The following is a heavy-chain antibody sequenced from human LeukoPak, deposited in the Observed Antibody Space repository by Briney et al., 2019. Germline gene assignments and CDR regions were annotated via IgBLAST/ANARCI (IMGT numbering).Heavy chain of an antibody. CDR2: IYYSGST. V-gene: IGHV4-59*01. J-gene: IGHJ5*02. D-gene: IGHD3-3*01. CDR3: ARVGAVNYDFWSGYRNWFDP. CDR1: GGSISSYY. Sequence: PSETLSLTCTVSGGSISSYYWSWIRQPPGKGLEWIGYIYYSGSTNYNPSLKSRVTISVDTSKNQFSLKLSSVTAADTAGYYCARVGAVNYDFWSGYRNWFDPWGQGTLVTVSS.